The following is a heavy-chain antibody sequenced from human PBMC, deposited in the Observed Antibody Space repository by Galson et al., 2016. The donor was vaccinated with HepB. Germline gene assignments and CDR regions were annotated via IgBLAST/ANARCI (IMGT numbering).Heavy chain of an antibody. Sequence: SLRLSCAASGFTFCNYDSHWVRQAPGKGLEWVSSISSSTIYIYYADSVKGRFTISRDNAKNSLYLQMNSLRDEDTAVYYCATDRRSLFGAVTEYFQHWGQGTLVTVSS. D-gene: IGHD3-3*01. CDR2: ISSSTIYI. V-gene: IGHV3-21*01. CDR3: ATDRRSLFGAVTEYFQH. J-gene: IGHJ1*01. CDR1: GFTFCNYD.